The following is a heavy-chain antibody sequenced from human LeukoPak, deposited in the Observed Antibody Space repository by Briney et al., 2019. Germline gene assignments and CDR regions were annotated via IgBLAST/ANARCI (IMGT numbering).Heavy chain of an antibody. D-gene: IGHD3-10*01. Sequence: GASVKVSCKASGYTFTSYYMHWVRQAPGQGHKWMEIINPSGGSTSYAQKFQGRVTMTRDTSTSTVYMELSSLRSEDTAVYYCERGTYYYGSGSYGNWFDPWGQGTLVTVSS. CDR1: GYTFTSYY. CDR3: ERGTYYYGSGSYGNWFDP. CDR2: INPSGGST. J-gene: IGHJ5*02. V-gene: IGHV1-46*01.